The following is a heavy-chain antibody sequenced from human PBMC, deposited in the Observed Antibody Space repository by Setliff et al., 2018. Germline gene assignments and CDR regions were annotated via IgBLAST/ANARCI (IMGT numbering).Heavy chain of an antibody. CDR1: GFTFSDSW. CDR3: VRFRAFCSNGVCSGGYFDY. J-gene: IGHJ4*02. D-gene: IGHD2-8*01. CDR2: IKPDGSGK. Sequence: PGGSLRLSCAASGFTFSDSWMSWVRQAPGEGLEWVVNIKPDGSGKYYVDSVEGRFTVSRDNAKNSLYLQMNSLRGEDTAVFYCVRFRAFCSNGVCSGGYFDYWGQGALVTVSS. V-gene: IGHV3-7*01.